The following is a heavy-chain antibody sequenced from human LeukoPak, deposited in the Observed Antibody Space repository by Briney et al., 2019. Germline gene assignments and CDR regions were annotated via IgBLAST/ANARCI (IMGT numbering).Heavy chain of an antibody. CDR2: MNPNSGNT. CDR1: GYTFTSYD. V-gene: IGHV1-8*03. J-gene: IGHJ4*02. CDR3: ARGVPWGSSYYFDY. Sequence: GASVKVSCKASGYTFTSYDINWVRQATGQGLEWMGWMNPNSGNTGYAQKFQGRVTITRNTSISTAYMELSSLRSEDTAVYYCARGVPWGSSYYFDYWGQGTLVTVSS. D-gene: IGHD3-16*01.